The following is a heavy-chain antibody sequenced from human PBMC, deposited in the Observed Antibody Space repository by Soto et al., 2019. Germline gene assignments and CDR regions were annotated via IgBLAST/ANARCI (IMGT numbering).Heavy chain of an antibody. CDR3: ARRFSGTGRYFDY. J-gene: IGHJ4*02. CDR2: INQSGST. Sequence: QVQLQQWGAGLLKPSETLSLSCAVYGASFSGYYWNWIRQPPGKGLEWIGEINQSGSTNYSPSLKTRVTISVDTSKKQFSLRVSSVTAADTAVYYCARRFSGTGRYFDYWGQGTVVTVSS. D-gene: IGHD1-1*01. CDR1: GASFSGYY. V-gene: IGHV4-34*02.